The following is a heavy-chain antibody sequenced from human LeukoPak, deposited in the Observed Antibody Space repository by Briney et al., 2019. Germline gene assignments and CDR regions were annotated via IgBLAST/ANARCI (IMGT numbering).Heavy chain of an antibody. J-gene: IGHJ4*02. CDR1: GYTLTELS. CDR3: ARYFDWLLAPGYYFDY. D-gene: IGHD3-9*01. CDR2: ISAYNGNT. Sequence: ASVKVSCKVSGYTLTELSMHWVRQAPGQGLEWMGWISAYNGNTNYAQKLQGRVTMTTDTSTSTAYMELRSLRSDDTAVYYCARYFDWLLAPGYYFDYWGQGTLVTVSS. V-gene: IGHV1-18*01.